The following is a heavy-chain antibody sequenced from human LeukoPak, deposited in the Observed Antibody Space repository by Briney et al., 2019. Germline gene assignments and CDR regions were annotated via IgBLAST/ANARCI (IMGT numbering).Heavy chain of an antibody. D-gene: IGHD2-21*01. CDR3: GKDRVMAYQDTADSFDI. V-gene: IGHV3-43*02. Sequence: GGSPRLSCAASGFTFDDYAMHWVRQAPGKGLEWVSLISGDGRDTHYGDYVEGRFTISRDNSKNSVYLQMNNLRTEDTALYYCGKDRVMAYQDTADSFDICGQGTMITVSS. CDR2: ISGDGRDT. J-gene: IGHJ3*02. CDR1: GFTFDDYA.